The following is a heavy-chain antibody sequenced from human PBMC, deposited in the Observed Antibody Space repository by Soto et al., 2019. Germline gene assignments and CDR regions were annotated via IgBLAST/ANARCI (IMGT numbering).Heavy chain of an antibody. CDR2: INNAGTT. V-gene: IGHV3-66*01. Sequence: EVQLVESGGTLVQPGGSLRLSCAASGFDASVNFMTWVRQAPGKGLEWVSVINNAGTTFYADSVMDRFTISRDNSKNMLYLQMSSLRFDDTAMYYCVRENYYYGMDVWGQGTAVTVSS. CDR3: VRENYYYGMDV. J-gene: IGHJ6*02. CDR1: GFDASVNF.